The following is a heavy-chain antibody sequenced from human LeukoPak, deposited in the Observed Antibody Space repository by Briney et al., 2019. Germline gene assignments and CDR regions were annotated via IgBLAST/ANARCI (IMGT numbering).Heavy chain of an antibody. CDR2: INHSGST. V-gene: IGHV4-34*01. J-gene: IGHJ5*02. CDR3: ARGRDRFDP. CDR1: GGPFSGYY. Sequence: SETLSLTCAVYGGPFSGYYWSWIRQPPGKGLEWIGEINHSGSTNYNPSLKSRVTISVDTSKNQFSLKLSSVTAADTAVYYCARGRDRFDPWGQGTLVTVSS.